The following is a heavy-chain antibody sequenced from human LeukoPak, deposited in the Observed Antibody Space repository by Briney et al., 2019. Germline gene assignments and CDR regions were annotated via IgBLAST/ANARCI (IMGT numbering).Heavy chain of an antibody. J-gene: IGHJ3*02. CDR2: INHSGST. Sequence: SETLSLTCAVYGGSFSGYYWSWIRQPPGKGLEWIGEINHSGSTNYNPSLKSRVTISVDKSKNQFSLKLSSVTAADTAVYYCARDNSSPGSFDIWGQGTMVTVSS. V-gene: IGHV4-34*01. CDR1: GGSFSGYY. D-gene: IGHD6-19*01. CDR3: ARDNSSPGSFDI.